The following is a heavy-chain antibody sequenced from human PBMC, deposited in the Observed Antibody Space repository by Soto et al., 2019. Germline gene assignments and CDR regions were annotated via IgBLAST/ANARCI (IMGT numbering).Heavy chain of an antibody. Sequence: PSETLSLTCTVSGGSISSSSYYWGWIRQPPGKGLEWIGSIYYSGSTYYNPSLKSRVTISVGTSKNQFSLKLSSVTAADTAVYYCARSPLGYEILTGYYLGGLYYFDYWGQGTLVTVSS. CDR1: GGSISSSSYY. CDR2: IYYSGST. J-gene: IGHJ4*02. CDR3: ARSPLGYEILTGYYLGGLYYFDY. D-gene: IGHD3-9*01. V-gene: IGHV4-39*01.